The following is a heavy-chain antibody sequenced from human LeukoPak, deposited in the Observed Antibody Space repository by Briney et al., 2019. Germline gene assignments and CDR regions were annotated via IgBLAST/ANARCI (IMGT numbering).Heavy chain of an antibody. Sequence: GGSLRLSCAASGFTFSSYAMSCVRQAPGKGLEWVSGISGSGGSTYYADSVKGRFTISRDNSKNTLYLQMNSLSAEDTAVYYCAKDLSPLYYYYGMDVWGQGTTVTVSS. CDR3: AKDLSPLYYYYGMDV. CDR1: GFTFSSYA. CDR2: ISGSGGST. V-gene: IGHV3-23*01. J-gene: IGHJ6*02.